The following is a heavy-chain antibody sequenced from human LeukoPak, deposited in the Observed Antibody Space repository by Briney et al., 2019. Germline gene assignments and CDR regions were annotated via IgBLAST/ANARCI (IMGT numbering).Heavy chain of an antibody. CDR1: GFTVSSNC. CDR3: ARVAYDRYFDY. Sequence: GGSLRLSCAASGFTVSSNCMSWVRQAPGKGLEWVSVIYSGGSTYYADSVKGRFTISRDNSKNTLYLQMNSLRAEDTAVYYCARVAYDRYFDYWGQGTLVTVSS. CDR2: IYSGGST. D-gene: IGHD5-12*01. J-gene: IGHJ4*02. V-gene: IGHV3-66*01.